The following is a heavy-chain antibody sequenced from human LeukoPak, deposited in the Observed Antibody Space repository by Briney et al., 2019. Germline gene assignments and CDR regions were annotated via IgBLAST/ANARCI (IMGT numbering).Heavy chain of an antibody. CDR1: GYTFTGYY. J-gene: IGHJ6*03. D-gene: IGHD1-26*01. CDR3: ARERMGATTSASDYYYMDV. Sequence: ASVKVSCKASGYTFTGYYMHWVRQAPGQGFEWMGWINPNSGGTNYAQKFQGRVTMTRDTSISTAYMELSRLRSDDTAVYYCARERMGATTSASDYYYMDVWGKGTTVTVSS. V-gene: IGHV1-2*02. CDR2: INPNSGGT.